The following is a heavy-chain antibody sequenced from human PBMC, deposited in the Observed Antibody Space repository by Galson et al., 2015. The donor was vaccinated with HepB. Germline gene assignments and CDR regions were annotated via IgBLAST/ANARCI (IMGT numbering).Heavy chain of an antibody. V-gene: IGHV3-73*01. CDR1: GFTFSNAW. J-gene: IGHJ6*02. Sequence: SLRLSCAASGFTFSNAWMNWVRQASGKGLEWVGRIRSKANSYATAYAASVKGRFTISRDDSKNTAYLQMNSLKTEDTAVYYCTRRPAGVPIKGGGYYYGMDVWGQGTTVTVSS. CDR3: TRRPAGVPIKGGGYYYGMDV. D-gene: IGHD3-10*01. CDR2: IRSKANSYAT.